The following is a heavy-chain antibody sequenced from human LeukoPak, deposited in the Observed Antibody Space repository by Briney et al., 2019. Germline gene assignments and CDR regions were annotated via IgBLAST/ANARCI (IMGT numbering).Heavy chain of an antibody. V-gene: IGHV1-58*02. CDR3: AADLLYSNSTSPFGY. Sequence: SVKVSCKASGFTFTNSAMQWVRQARGQRLEWIGWIVVGSGNTNYAQKFQERVTITRDMSTTTVYMELSSLRSEDTAVYYCAADLLYSNSTSPFGYWGQGTLVTVSS. CDR1: GFTFTNSA. CDR2: IVVGSGNT. D-gene: IGHD4-11*01. J-gene: IGHJ4*02.